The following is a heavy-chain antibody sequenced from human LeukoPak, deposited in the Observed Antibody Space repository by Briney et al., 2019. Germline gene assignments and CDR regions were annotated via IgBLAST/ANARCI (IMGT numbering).Heavy chain of an antibody. J-gene: IGHJ4*02. Sequence: GGSRILSCAASGFTFTTYAMAWVRQAPGKGLDWVSSISVSADNTFYADSVKGRFTISTDNSKNTLYLQMNSLRAEDTAMYYCAKDRRGVTTGSYFFDYWGQGTLVTVSS. CDR2: ISVSADNT. CDR1: GFTFTTYA. V-gene: IGHV3-23*01. D-gene: IGHD4-17*01. CDR3: AKDRRGVTTGSYFFDY.